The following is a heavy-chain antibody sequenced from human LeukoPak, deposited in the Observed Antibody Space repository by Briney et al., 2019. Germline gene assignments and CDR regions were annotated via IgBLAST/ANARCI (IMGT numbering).Heavy chain of an antibody. J-gene: IGHJ4*02. V-gene: IGHV4-59*01. Sequence: ASETLSLTCTVSGGSISSYYWSWIRQPPGKGLEWIGYIYYSGSTNYNPSLKSRVTISVDTSKNQFSLKLSSVTAADTAVYYCARAFPLWFGLDYWGQGTLVTVSS. CDR1: GGSISSYY. CDR3: ARAFPLWFGLDY. D-gene: IGHD3-10*01. CDR2: IYYSGST.